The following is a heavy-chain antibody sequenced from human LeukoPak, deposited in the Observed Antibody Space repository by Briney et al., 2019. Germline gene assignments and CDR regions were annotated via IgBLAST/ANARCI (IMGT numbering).Heavy chain of an antibody. V-gene: IGHV4-34*01. Sequence: SETLSLTCAVYGGSLSGYYWSWIRQPPGKGLEWIGEINHSGSTNYNPSLKSRVSISIDTSQNQFSLKLSSVTAADTAVYYCAKIHCSGTSCSYSYYYMDVWGKGTTVTVSS. CDR1: GGSLSGYY. CDR3: AKIHCSGTSCSYSYYYMDV. CDR2: INHSGST. D-gene: IGHD2-2*01. J-gene: IGHJ6*03.